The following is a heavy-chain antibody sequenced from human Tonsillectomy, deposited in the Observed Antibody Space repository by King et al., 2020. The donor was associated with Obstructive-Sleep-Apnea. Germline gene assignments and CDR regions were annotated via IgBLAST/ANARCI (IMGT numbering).Heavy chain of an antibody. CDR3: ARDNSGGNSGMDV. CDR2: IYYSGST. CDR1: GGSISSGGYY. Sequence: QLQESGPGLVKPSQTLSLTCTVSGGSISSGGYYWRWIRQHPGKGLEWIGYIYYSGSTSYNPSLKSRVTISVDTSKNQFSLKLSSVTAADTAVYYCARDNSGGNSGMDVWGQGTTVTVSS. V-gene: IGHV4-31*03. D-gene: IGHD4-23*01. J-gene: IGHJ6*02.